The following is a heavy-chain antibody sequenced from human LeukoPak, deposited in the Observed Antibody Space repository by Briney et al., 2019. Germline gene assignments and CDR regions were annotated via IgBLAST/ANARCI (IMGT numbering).Heavy chain of an antibody. CDR2: ISTYNGNT. J-gene: IGHJ4*02. D-gene: IGHD3-10*01. CDR3: ARSMVRAVTQVASDY. Sequence: ASVKVSCKASGYTYTDYGINWVRQAPGQGLEWMGWISTYNGNTIYAEKLQGRVTMTRDTSTSTAYMDLRNLRSDDTAVYYCARSMVRAVTQVASDYWGQGTLVTVSS. CDR1: GYTYTDYG. V-gene: IGHV1-18*01.